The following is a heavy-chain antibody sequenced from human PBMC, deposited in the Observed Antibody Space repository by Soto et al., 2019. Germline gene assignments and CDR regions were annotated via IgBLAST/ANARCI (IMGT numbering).Heavy chain of an antibody. J-gene: IGHJ2*01. CDR2: IYYSGST. Sequence: QVQLQESGPGLVKPSQTLSLTCTVSGGSISSGGYYWSWIRQHPGKGLEWIGYIYYSGSTYYNPSLKSRDTRSVDTSKNQFSLKLSSVTAADTAVYYCAREVLDSGYEVDLWGRGTLVTVSS. CDR1: GGSISSGGYY. CDR3: AREVLDSGYEVDL. D-gene: IGHD5-12*01. V-gene: IGHV4-31*03.